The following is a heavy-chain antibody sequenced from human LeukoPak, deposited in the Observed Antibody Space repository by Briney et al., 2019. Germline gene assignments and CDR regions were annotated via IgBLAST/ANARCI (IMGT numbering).Heavy chain of an antibody. J-gene: IGHJ6*02. V-gene: IGHV4-30-4*01. CDR3: ARLQADYYYYGMDV. D-gene: IGHD2-15*01. CDR2: IYYSGST. CDR1: GGSISRGDYY. Sequence: SETLSLTCTVSGGSISRGDYYWSWIRQPPGKGLEWIGYIYYSGSTYYNPSLKSRVTISVDTSKNQFSLKLSSVTAADTAVYYCARLQADYYYYGMDVWGQGTTVTVSS.